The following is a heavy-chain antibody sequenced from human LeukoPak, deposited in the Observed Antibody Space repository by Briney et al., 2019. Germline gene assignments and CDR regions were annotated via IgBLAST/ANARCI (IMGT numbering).Heavy chain of an antibody. J-gene: IGHJ4*02. Sequence: ASVTVSCKASGYTFISYGISWVRQAPGQGLEWMGWISAYNGNTNYAQKLQGRVNMTTDTSTSTAYMELRTLRSDDTAVYYCARAGYYRDYGDYWGQGTLVTVSS. CDR3: ARAGYYRDYGDY. CDR2: ISAYNGNT. V-gene: IGHV1-18*04. D-gene: IGHD4-17*01. CDR1: GYTFISYG.